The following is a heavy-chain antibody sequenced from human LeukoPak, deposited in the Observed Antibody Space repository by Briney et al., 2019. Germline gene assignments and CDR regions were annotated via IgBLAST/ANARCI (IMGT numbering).Heavy chain of an antibody. Sequence: GESLKISCKGSGYSFTSYWIGWVRQMPGEGLEWMGIIYPGDSDTRYSPSFQGQVTISADKSISTAYLQWSSLKASDTAMYYCARRVSSGYYYSIPSNWFDPWGQGTLVTVSS. D-gene: IGHD3-22*01. CDR3: ARRVSSGYYYSIPSNWFDP. CDR1: GYSFTSYW. V-gene: IGHV5-51*01. J-gene: IGHJ5*02. CDR2: IYPGDSDT.